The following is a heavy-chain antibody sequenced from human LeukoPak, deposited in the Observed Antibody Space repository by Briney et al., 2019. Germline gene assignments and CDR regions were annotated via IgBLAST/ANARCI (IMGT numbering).Heavy chain of an antibody. CDR3: AREVCGSPQRRSSTSCPPRWSGIAAAGDFDY. Sequence: GGSLRLSCAASGFTFSGSAMHWVRQASGKGLEWVGRIRSKANSYATAYAASVKGRFTISRDDSKNTAYLQMTSLKPEDTAVYYCAREVCGSPQRRSSTSCPPRWSGIAAAGDFDYWGQGTLVTVSS. D-gene: IGHD2-2*01. J-gene: IGHJ4*02. CDR2: IRSKANSYAT. V-gene: IGHV3-73*01. CDR1: GFTFSGSA.